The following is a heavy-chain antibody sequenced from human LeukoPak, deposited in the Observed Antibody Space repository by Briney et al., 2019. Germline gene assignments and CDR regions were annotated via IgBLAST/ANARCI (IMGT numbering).Heavy chain of an antibody. J-gene: IGHJ4*02. CDR2: ISYDGYNK. V-gene: IGHV3-30*18. Sequence: GRSLRLSCAASGFTFSSSDIHWVRQAPGKGLEWVAIISYDGYNKFYADSVKGRFSISRDNSKSTLYLQMNSLRAEDTAECYCAKDGGSGSYSQYYFDYWGQGTLVTVSS. CDR3: AKDGGSGSYSQYYFDY. D-gene: IGHD3-10*01. CDR1: GFTFSSSD.